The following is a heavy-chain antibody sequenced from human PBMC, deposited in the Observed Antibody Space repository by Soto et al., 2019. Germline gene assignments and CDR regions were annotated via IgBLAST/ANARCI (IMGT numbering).Heavy chain of an antibody. V-gene: IGHV2-5*02. CDR1: GFSLSTSGVG. J-gene: IGHJ3*02. CDR2: IYWDDDK. Sequence: QITLKESGPPLVKPTQTLTLTCTFSGFSLSTSGVGVGWIRQPPGKALEWLALIYWDDDKRYSPSLKSRLTITKDTSKNQVVLTMTNMDPVDTATYYCALKIARYGSGSYYAFDIWGQGTMVTVSS. D-gene: IGHD3-10*01. CDR3: ALKIARYGSGSYYAFDI.